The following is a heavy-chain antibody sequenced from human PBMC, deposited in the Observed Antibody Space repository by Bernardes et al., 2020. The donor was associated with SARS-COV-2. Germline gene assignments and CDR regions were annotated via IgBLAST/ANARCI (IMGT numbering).Heavy chain of an antibody. CDR1: SGSFSGYY. D-gene: IGHD2-15*01. Sequence: SETLSLTCAVYSGSFSGYYWSWIRQTPGKGLEWIGEINDSGSTKDNPALKSRVTISVDPSKTQFSLKLNSVTAADTAVYYCARGSAAVVSHFMLLFANWYFDLWGRGTLVTVSS. CDR2: INDSGST. J-gene: IGHJ2*01. CDR3: ARGSAAVVSHFMLLFANWYFDL. V-gene: IGHV4-34*01.